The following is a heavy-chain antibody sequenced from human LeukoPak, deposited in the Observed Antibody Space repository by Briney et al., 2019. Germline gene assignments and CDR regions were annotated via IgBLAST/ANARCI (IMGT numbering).Heavy chain of an antibody. CDR3: ARGNNDYGDYFDY. D-gene: IGHD4-17*01. V-gene: IGHV1-18*01. CDR2: ISADNGNT. Sequence: SVKVSCKASGYTFTNYGFSWVRQAPGQGLEWMGWISADNGNTNYAQKLQGRVTMTTDTSTSTAYMELRSLRSDDTAVYYCARGNNDYGDYFDYWGQGTLVTVSS. J-gene: IGHJ4*02. CDR1: GYTFTNYG.